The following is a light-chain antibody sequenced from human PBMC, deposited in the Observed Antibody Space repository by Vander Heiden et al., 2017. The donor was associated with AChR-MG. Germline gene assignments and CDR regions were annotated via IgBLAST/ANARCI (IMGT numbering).Light chain of an antibody. Sequence: QSALTQPASVSGSPGQSITISCAGASAFIDNYKFVSGYQQHPGRAPNLIIYDVSKRPSGVASRFSGAKSGSTAALTISRVQAEDEAEDYCAAYTGSDSPFVLFGGGTNLIVL. J-gene: IGLJ2*01. V-gene: IGLV2-14*01. CDR1: SAFIDNYKF. CDR2: DVS. CDR3: AAYTGSDSPFVL.